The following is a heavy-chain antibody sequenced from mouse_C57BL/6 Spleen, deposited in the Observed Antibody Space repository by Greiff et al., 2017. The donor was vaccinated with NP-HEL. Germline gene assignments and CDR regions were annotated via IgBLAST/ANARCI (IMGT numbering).Heavy chain of an antibody. CDR1: GYTFTSYG. Sequence: EVKVVESGAELVRPGSSVKMSCKTSGYTFTSYGINWVKQRPGQGLEWIGYIYIGNGYTEYNEKFKGKATLTSDTSSSTAYMQLSSLTSEDSAIYFGARGFITTVVANFDYWGQGTTLTVSS. CDR2: IYIGNGYT. V-gene: IGHV1-58*01. CDR3: ARGFITTVVANFDY. J-gene: IGHJ2*01. D-gene: IGHD1-1*01.